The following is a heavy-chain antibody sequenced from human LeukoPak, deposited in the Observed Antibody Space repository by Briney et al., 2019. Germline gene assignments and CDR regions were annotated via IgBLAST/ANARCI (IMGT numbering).Heavy chain of an antibody. D-gene: IGHD5-18*01. Sequence: SETLSLTCTVSGGSISSYYWSWIRQPPGKGLEWIGYIYYSGSTNYNPSLKSRVTMSVDTSKNQFSLNLRSVTAADTAVYYCARDRYSYGFWGQGILVTVSS. CDR3: ARDRYSYGF. CDR2: IYYSGST. CDR1: GGSISSYY. V-gene: IGHV4-59*01. J-gene: IGHJ4*02.